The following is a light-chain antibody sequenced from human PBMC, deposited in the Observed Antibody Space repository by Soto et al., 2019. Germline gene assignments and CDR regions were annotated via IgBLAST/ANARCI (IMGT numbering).Light chain of an antibody. CDR3: MQALQSPLT. CDR2: LGS. CDR1: QSLLHSNGYKY. J-gene: IGKJ4*01. V-gene: IGKV2-28*01. Sequence: DIVMTQSPLSLPVTPGEPASISCRSSQSLLHSNGYKYLDWYLQKPGQSPQLLIYLGSNRASGVPDRFSGSGSGTDFTLKISRVEAEDVGVYYCMQALQSPLTFGGGIKVEIK.